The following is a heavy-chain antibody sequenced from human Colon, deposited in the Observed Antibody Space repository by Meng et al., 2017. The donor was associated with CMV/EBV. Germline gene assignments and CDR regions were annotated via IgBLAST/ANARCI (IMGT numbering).Heavy chain of an antibody. CDR3: TSGYWYETYFDH. CDR2: SRNRANIYTI. Sequence: GGSLRLSCATSGFTFSDHYMDWVRQAPGRGLEWVGRSRNRANIYTIEYAPSVRGRFTISRDESKKLLFLHMTSLKTEDTAVYYCTSGYWYETYFDHWGQGTLVTVSS. CDR1: GFTFSDHY. J-gene: IGHJ4*02. V-gene: IGHV3-72*01. D-gene: IGHD2-8*02.